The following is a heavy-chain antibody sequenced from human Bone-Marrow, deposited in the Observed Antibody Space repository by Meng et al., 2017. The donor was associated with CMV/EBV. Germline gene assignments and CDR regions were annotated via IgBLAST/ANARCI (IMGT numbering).Heavy chain of an antibody. CDR3: ARQHYDFWSGYYPPNWFDP. V-gene: IGHV4-34*01. CDR2: INHSGST. CDR1: GGSFSGYY. Sequence: SETLSLTCAVYGGSFSGYYWSWIRQPPGKGLEWIGEINHSGSTNYNPSLKSRVTISVDTSKNQFSLKLSSVTAADTAVYYCARQHYDFWSGYYPPNWFDPWGQGTLVTVSS. D-gene: IGHD3-3*01. J-gene: IGHJ5*02.